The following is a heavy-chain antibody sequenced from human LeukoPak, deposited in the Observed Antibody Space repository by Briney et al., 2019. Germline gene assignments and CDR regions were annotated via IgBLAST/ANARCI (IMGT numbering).Heavy chain of an antibody. Sequence: SVKVSCKASGGTFSSYAISWVRQAPGQGHEWMGGIIPIFGTANYAQKFQGRVTITADESTSKADMELSSLRSEDTAVYYCASGLYSSSWTGTYGAYYYYYMDVWGKGTTVTVSS. J-gene: IGHJ6*03. CDR2: IIPIFGTA. CDR3: ASGLYSSSWTGTYGAYYYYYMDV. CDR1: GGTFSSYA. D-gene: IGHD6-13*01. V-gene: IGHV1-69*01.